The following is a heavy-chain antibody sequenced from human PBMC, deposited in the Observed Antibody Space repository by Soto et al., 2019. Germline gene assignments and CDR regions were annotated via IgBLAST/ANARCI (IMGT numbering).Heavy chain of an antibody. CDR1: GFTVDDYA. CDR2: ISWNSGSI. V-gene: IGHV3-9*01. D-gene: IGHD3-9*01. J-gene: IGHJ4*02. CDR3: AKGDGGLRYFDWLFDY. Sequence: EVQLVESGGGLVQPGRSLRLSCAASGFTVDDYAMHWGRQAPGKGLEWVSGISWNSGSIGYADSVKGRFTISRDNAKNSLYLQMNSLRAEDTALYYCAKGDGGLRYFDWLFDYWGQGTLVTVSS.